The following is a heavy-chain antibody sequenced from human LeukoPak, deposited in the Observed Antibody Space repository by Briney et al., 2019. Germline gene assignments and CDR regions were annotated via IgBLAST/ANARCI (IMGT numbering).Heavy chain of an antibody. CDR1: GYTLTELS. V-gene: IGHV1-24*01. CDR2: FDPENGET. Sequence: ASVKVSCKVSGYTLTELSMHWVRQAPGKGLEWMGSFDPENGETLYAQEFQGRVTLTEDTSADTAYMELISLRSEDTALYYCTRSAGVLPYYFDYWGQGTLVTVSS. CDR3: TRSAGVLPYYFDY. J-gene: IGHJ4*02.